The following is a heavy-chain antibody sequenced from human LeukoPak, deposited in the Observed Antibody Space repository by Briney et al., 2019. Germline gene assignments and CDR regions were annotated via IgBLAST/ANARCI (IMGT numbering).Heavy chain of an antibody. D-gene: IGHD5-18*01. J-gene: IGHJ4*02. Sequence: SETLSLTCAVYGGSFSGYYWSWIRQPPGKGLEWIGEINHSGSTNYNPSLKSRVTISVDTSKNQFSLKLSSVTAADTAVYYCARLGIEGYTFPGYWGQGTLVTVSS. CDR2: INHSGST. V-gene: IGHV4-34*01. CDR3: ARLGIEGYTFPGY. CDR1: GGSFSGYY.